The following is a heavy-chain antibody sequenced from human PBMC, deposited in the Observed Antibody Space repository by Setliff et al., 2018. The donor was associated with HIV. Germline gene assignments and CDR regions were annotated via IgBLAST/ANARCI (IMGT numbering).Heavy chain of an antibody. Sequence: PGGSLRLSCAASGFTFSRYDMSWVRQAPGKGLEWVSVMNNDGTTYYAESVKGRFTVSRDNSINILYLHMNSLIAEDTAVYYCAKGVKWLAPWGQGTLVTVSS. J-gene: IGHJ5*02. D-gene: IGHD3-10*01. CDR2: MNNDGTT. CDR3: AKGVKWLAP. CDR1: GFTFSRYD. V-gene: IGHV3-53*01.